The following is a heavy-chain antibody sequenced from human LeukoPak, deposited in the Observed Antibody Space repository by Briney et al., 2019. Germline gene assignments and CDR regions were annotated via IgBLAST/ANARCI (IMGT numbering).Heavy chain of an antibody. CDR2: IKQDGSEK. V-gene: IGHV3-7*01. D-gene: IGHD3-10*01. J-gene: IGHJ6*02. CDR3: ARDQVLWFGESNYYYYGMDV. Sequence: RGSLRLSCAASGFTFSSYWMSWVRQAPGKGLEWVANIKQDGSEKYYVDSVKGRFTISRDNAKNSLYLQMNSLRAEDTAVYYCARDQVLWFGESNYYYYGMDVWGQGTTVTVSS. CDR1: GFTFSSYW.